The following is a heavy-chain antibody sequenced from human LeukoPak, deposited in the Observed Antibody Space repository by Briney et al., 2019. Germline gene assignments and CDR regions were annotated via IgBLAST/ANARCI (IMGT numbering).Heavy chain of an antibody. J-gene: IGHJ4*02. D-gene: IGHD1-26*01. CDR2: ISSSSSTI. Sequence: PGGSLRLSCAASGFTFSSYSMNWVRQAPGKGLEWVSYISSSSSTIYYADSVKGRFTISRDNAKNSLYLQMNSPRAEDTAVYYCARAGRWELLHCFDYWGQGTLVTVSS. CDR1: GFTFSSYS. V-gene: IGHV3-48*04. CDR3: ARAGRWELLHCFDY.